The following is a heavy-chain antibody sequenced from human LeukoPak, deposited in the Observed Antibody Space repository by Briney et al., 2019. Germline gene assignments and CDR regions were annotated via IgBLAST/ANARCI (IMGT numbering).Heavy chain of an antibody. CDR3: ARGSSSGWYYFDH. V-gene: IGHV1-2*02. J-gene: IGHJ4*02. CDR2: INPISGGT. Sequence: ASVKVSCKASGYTFTGNHMHWVRQAPGQGLEWMGWINPISGGTNYAQNFQGRVTLTRDTSINTAYMEVGRLISDDTAVYYCARGSSSGWYYFDHWGQGTLVTVSS. D-gene: IGHD6-19*01. CDR1: GYTFTGNH.